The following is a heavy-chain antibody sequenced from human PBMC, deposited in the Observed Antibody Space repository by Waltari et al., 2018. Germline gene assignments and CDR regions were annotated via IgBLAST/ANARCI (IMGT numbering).Heavy chain of an antibody. CDR2: IIPILGIA. CDR3: ARDPPRRGAMVTGDY. V-gene: IGHV1-69*09. Sequence: QVQLVQSGAEVKKPGSSVKVSCKASDGTFSSYAISWVRQAPGPGLEWMGRIIPILGIANYAQKCQGRVTITADKSTSTAYMELSSLRSEDTAVYYWARDPPRRGAMVTGDYWGQGTLVTVSS. CDR1: DGTFSSYA. D-gene: IGHD5-18*01. J-gene: IGHJ4*02.